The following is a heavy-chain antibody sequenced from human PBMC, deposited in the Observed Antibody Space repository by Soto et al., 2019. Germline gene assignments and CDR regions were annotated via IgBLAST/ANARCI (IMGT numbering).Heavy chain of an antibody. Sequence: PRGSLTVACTTSGYTFTGYAMTWVRQAPGKGLELASTISGSGGSTFYADSVKGRFTISRDNSKKTLYVRMNSLRADDTAVYYCATGLHLYFQYWGQGTQVTVSS. CDR2: ISGSGGST. J-gene: IGHJ4*02. V-gene: IGHV3-23*01. CDR3: ATGLHLYFQY. CDR1: GYTFTGYA.